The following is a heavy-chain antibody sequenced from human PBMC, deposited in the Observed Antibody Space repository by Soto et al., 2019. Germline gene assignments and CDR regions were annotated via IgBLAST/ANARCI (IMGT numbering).Heavy chain of an antibody. J-gene: IGHJ6*02. CDR1: GGTFGSYA. V-gene: IGHV1-69*13. Sequence: GASVKVSCKASGGTFGSYAISWVRQAPGQGLEWMGGIIPIFGTANYAQKFQGSVTITADESTSTAYMELSSLRSEDTAVYYCARVLGYCSSTSCSQDAYYYGMDVWGQGTTVTVSS. CDR3: ARVLGYCSSTSCSQDAYYYGMDV. CDR2: IIPIFGTA. D-gene: IGHD2-2*01.